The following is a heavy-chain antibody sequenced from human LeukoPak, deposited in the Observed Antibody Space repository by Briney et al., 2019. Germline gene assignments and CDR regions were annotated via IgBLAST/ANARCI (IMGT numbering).Heavy chain of an antibody. CDR1: GYTFTGYY. D-gene: IGHD2-8*01. CDR3: ARDQCTNGVCYTGYYYGMDV. CDR2: INPNSGGT. V-gene: IGHV1-2*02. Sequence: ASVKVSCKASGYTFTGYYMHWVRQAPGQGLEWMGWINPNSGGTNYAQKFQGRVTMTRDTSISTAYMELSRLRSDDTAVYYCARDQCTNGVCYTGYYYGMDVWGQGTTVTVSS. J-gene: IGHJ6*02.